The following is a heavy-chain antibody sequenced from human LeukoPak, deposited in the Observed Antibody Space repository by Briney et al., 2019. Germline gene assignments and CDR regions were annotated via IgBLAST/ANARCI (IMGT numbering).Heavy chain of an antibody. Sequence: GGSLRLSCAASGFTFDDYAMHWVRQAPGKGLEWVSLISGDGGRTYYADSVKGRLTISRDNNKNSLYLQMNSLGTGDTAFYYCAKGYYIPRYWGQGILVTVSS. CDR3: AKGYYIPRY. CDR2: ISGDGGRT. CDR1: GFTFDDYA. J-gene: IGHJ4*02. D-gene: IGHD2/OR15-2a*01. V-gene: IGHV3-43*02.